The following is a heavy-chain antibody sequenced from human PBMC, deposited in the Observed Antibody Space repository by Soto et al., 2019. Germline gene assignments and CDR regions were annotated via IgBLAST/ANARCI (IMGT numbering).Heavy chain of an antibody. Sequence: GGSLRLSCTGSGFTFNSLSLHWVRQGPDKGLEWVAVVSFDGKVTYYADSVKGRFTVSRDNSKNTIYLQANSLRSEDTDVYYCARDPYIAGAGFDYWGQGTLVTVSS. CDR2: VSFDGKVT. J-gene: IGHJ4*02. D-gene: IGHD6-19*01. CDR3: ARDPYIAGAGFDY. V-gene: IGHV3-30*04. CDR1: GFTFNSLS.